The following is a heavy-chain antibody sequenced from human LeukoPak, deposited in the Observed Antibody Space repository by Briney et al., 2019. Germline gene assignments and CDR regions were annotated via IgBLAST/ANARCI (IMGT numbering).Heavy chain of an antibody. J-gene: IGHJ4*02. CDR3: ARVRLTYDYVWGSYRRRKYYFDY. CDR2: INHSGST. Sequence: PSETLSLTRAVYGGSFSGYYWSWIRQPPGKGLEWIGEINHSGSTNYNPSLKSRVTISVDTSKNQFSLKLSSVTAADTAVYYCARVRLTYDYVWGSYRRRKYYFDYWGQGTLVTVSS. CDR1: GGSFSGYY. D-gene: IGHD3-16*02. V-gene: IGHV4-34*01.